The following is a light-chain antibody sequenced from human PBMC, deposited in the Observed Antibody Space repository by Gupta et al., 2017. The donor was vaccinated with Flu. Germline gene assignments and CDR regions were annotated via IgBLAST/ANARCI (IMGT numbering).Light chain of an antibody. CDR2: GAS. Sequence: EIVITQSPATLSVSPGERATLSCRGSQSVSSNLAWYQQKPGQATRLIIYGASFRDSGIPGRFSGSGSGKEFTLTNSSLQYEDFAVYYCQQYNNWRTFGQGTKVEIK. CDR3: QQYNNWRT. V-gene: IGKV3-15*01. CDR1: QSVSSN. J-gene: IGKJ1*01.